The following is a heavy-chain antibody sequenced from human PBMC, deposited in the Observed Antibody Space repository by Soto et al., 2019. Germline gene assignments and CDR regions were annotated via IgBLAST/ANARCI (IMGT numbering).Heavy chain of an antibody. CDR3: AKIGQIGNWFFDY. V-gene: IGHV3-23*01. J-gene: IGHJ4*02. CDR2: ISSGGDLT. CDR1: GFMFSSHG. Sequence: GVLRLSCAASGFMFSSHGMSWVRQAPGKGLEWVSSISSGGDLTYYADSVKGRFTVSRDNLKNTLSLQMDSLRAEDTATYYCAKIGQIGNWFFDYCGQGTLVTVSS. D-gene: IGHD1-1*01.